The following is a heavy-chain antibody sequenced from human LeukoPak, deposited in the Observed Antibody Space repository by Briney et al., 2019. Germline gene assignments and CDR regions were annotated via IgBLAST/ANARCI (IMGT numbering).Heavy chain of an antibody. CDR1: GGSFSGYY. Sequence: PSETLSLTCAVYGGSFSGYYWSWIRQPPGKGLEWIGEINHSGSTNYNPSLKSRVTISVDTSKSQFSLKLSSVTAADTAVYYCARGHSVVVPAAIHVSSYYYYYMDVWGKGTTVTVSS. D-gene: IGHD2-2*01. CDR2: INHSGST. V-gene: IGHV4-34*01. CDR3: ARGHSVVVPAAIHVSSYYYYYMDV. J-gene: IGHJ6*03.